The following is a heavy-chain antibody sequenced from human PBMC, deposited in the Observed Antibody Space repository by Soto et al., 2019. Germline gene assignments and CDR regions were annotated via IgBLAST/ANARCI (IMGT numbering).Heavy chain of an antibody. CDR1: GGSISSSSYY. D-gene: IGHD2-15*01. CDR2: VYYSGST. J-gene: IGHJ4*02. CDR3: ARGYCSGGSCYRY. Sequence: SETLSLTCTVSGGSISSSSYYWGWIRQPPGKGLEWIGSVYYSGSTYYNPSLKSRVTISVDTSKNQFSLKLSSVTAADTAVYYCARGYCSGGSCYRYWGQGSQVTVSS. V-gene: IGHV4-39*01.